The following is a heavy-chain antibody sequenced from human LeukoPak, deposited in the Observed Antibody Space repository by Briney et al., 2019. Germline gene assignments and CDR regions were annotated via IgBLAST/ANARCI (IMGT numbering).Heavy chain of an antibody. D-gene: IGHD4-17*01. CDR2: INPNSGGT. CDR1: GYTFTGYY. Sequence: ASVKVSCKASGYTFTGYYMHWVRQAPGQGLEWMEWINPNSGGTNYAQKFQGRVTMTRDTSISTAYMELSRLRSDDTAVYYCARALAVTTLALDYWGQGTLVTVSS. J-gene: IGHJ4*02. V-gene: IGHV1-2*02. CDR3: ARALAVTTLALDY.